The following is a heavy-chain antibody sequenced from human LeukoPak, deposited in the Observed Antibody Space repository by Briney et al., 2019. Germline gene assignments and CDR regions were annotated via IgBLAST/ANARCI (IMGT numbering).Heavy chain of an antibody. Sequence: PAGSLRLSCAASGFPFSSYEMNWVRQAPGKRLQWVSYISSSGNKIYYAASVKGRFTISRDNAKNSLYLQIDSLRAEDTAVYSCARGQRPQYTSTWDNWFDPWGQGTQVTVSS. V-gene: IGHV3-48*03. CDR1: GFPFSSYE. CDR3: ARGQRPQYTSTWDNWFDP. J-gene: IGHJ5*02. D-gene: IGHD2-2*01. CDR2: ISSSGNKI.